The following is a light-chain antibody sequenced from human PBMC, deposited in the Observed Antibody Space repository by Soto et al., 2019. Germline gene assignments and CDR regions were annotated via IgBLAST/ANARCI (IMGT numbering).Light chain of an antibody. J-gene: IGKJ5*01. Sequence: EIVMTQSPATLSVSPWERATLSSRASQSVSSNLAWYQQKPGQAPRLLIYGASTRATGISARFSGSGSGTEFTLTISSLQSEDFAVYYCQQYNNWPITFGQGTRLEIK. CDR2: GAS. CDR3: QQYNNWPIT. V-gene: IGKV3-15*01. CDR1: QSVSSN.